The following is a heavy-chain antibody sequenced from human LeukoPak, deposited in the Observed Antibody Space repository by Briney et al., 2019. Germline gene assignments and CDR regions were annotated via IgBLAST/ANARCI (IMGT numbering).Heavy chain of an antibody. V-gene: IGHV1-46*01. Sequence: ASVTVSCKTSGYTFSNYYMHWVRQAPGQGLEWMGIINPSGGTTSYAQKFQGRVTLTRDTSSSTVYMELSSLTSEDTAVYYCARHQGPDWGQGTLVTVSS. CDR1: GYTFSNYY. J-gene: IGHJ4*02. CDR3: ARHQGPD. CDR2: INPSGGTT.